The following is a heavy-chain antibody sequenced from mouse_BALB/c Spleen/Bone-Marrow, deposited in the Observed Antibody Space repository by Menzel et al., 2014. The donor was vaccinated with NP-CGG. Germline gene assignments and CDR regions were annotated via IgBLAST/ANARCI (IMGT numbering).Heavy chain of an antibody. V-gene: IGHV5-9-3*01. CDR3: ARQENWALDY. D-gene: IGHD4-1*01. CDR1: RFTFSNYA. Sequence: EVQLQQSGGGLVKPGESLKLSCAASRFTFSNYAMSWVRQTPEKRLEWVATISSGGSYTYYPDSVKGRFTISRDNAQNTLYLQMSSLRSEDTAMYFCARQENWALDYWGQGTTLTVSS. J-gene: IGHJ2*01. CDR2: ISSGGSYT.